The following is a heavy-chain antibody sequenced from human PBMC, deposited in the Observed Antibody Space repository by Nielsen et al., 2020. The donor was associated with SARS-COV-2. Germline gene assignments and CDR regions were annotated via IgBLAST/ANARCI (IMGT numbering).Heavy chain of an antibody. CDR2: ISNTGDTT. Sequence: GESLKISCAASGFRFGDFYMNWLRQTPEKGLQWLACISNTGDTTYFADSVKGRLTVSRDNARKSLFLQMISLRVDDTAMYYCARGFGGVYGLPRAYTTFDFWGHGAVVTVSS. V-gene: IGHV3-11*01. CDR1: GFRFGDFY. CDR3: ARGFGGVYGLPRAYTTFDF. J-gene: IGHJ2*01. D-gene: IGHD2-2*02.